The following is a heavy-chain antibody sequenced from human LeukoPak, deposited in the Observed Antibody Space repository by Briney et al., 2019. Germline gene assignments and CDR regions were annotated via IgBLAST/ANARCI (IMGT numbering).Heavy chain of an antibody. J-gene: IGHJ4*02. CDR1: GYSFTSYG. CDR3: ARVLKTGSREFDY. V-gene: IGHV1-18*01. Sequence: ASVKVSCKASGYSFTSYGVSWVRQAPGQGLEWMGWISAYNGDTNYAQKFQGRVTMTTDTSTSTVYMELSSLRSEDTAVYYCARVLKTGSREFDYWGQGTLVTVSS. D-gene: IGHD1-14*01. CDR2: ISAYNGDT.